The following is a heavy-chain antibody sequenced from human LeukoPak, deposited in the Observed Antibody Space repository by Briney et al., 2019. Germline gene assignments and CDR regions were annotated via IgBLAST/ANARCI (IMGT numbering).Heavy chain of an antibody. CDR2: ISNSGATI. D-gene: IGHD2-2*01. CDR1: GFTFSDYY. V-gene: IGHV3-11*01. Sequence: GGSLRLSCAASGFTFSDYYMSWIRQAPGKGLEWVSYISNSGATIYYADSVKGRFTISRDNAKNSLYLQMNSLRAEDTAVYYCAREVVVPGAPYYFDYWGQGTLVTVSS. CDR3: AREVVVPGAPYYFDY. J-gene: IGHJ4*02.